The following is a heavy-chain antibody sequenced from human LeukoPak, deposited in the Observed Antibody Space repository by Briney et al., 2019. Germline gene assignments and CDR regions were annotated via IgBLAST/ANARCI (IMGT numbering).Heavy chain of an antibody. D-gene: IGHD6-19*01. Sequence: PGGSLRLSCAASGFTFSSYPMSWVRQAPGKGLEWGSGIAGSGDSTYYADSVKGRFTISRDNSKHTLYLQMNSLRAEDTAVYYCAKVGTSGSSGWYEDYWGQGTLVTVSS. V-gene: IGHV3-23*01. CDR1: GFTFSSYP. CDR2: IAGSGDST. J-gene: IGHJ4*02. CDR3: AKVGTSGSSGWYEDY.